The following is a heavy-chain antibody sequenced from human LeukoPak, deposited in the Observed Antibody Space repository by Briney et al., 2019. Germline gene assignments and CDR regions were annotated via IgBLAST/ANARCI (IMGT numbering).Heavy chain of an antibody. J-gene: IGHJ4*02. D-gene: IGHD6-25*01. Sequence: RSETLSLTCTVSGGSISNYYWNWLRQPPGKGLEWIGYIYYTGSTNYSPSLRGRVSISVDTSKNQFSLKLSSVTAADTAIYYCARSPLTYNSVWFDYWGQGTLVTVSS. CDR3: ARSPLTYNSVWFDY. CDR1: GGSISNYY. V-gene: IGHV4-59*01. CDR2: IYYTGST.